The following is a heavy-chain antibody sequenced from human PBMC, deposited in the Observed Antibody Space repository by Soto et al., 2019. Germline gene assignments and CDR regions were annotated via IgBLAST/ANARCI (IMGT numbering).Heavy chain of an antibody. CDR2: ISYDGSTK. V-gene: IGHV3-30-3*01. CDR1: GFTFNNYA. Sequence: QVQLVESGGGVVQPGRSLRLSCAASGFTFNNYAMHWVRQAPGKGLEWVAVISYDGSTKYYADSVKGRFTISRDNSKNTLYLQMSSLRAEDRAAYYCARGGDPCYYETGCSYYSGMDVWGQGTTVTASS. CDR3: ARGGDPCYYETGCSYYSGMDV. J-gene: IGHJ6*02. D-gene: IGHD3-22*01.